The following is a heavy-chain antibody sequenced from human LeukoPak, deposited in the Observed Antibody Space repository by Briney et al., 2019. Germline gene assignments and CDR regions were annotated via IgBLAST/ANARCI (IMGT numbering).Heavy chain of an antibody. D-gene: IGHD2-15*01. J-gene: IGHJ4*02. CDR2: INSDGSST. Sequence: PGGSLRLSCAASGFTFSSYWMTWVRHAPGKGLVWVSRINSDGSSTIYADSVKGRFTISRDNAKNTLYLQMNSLRAEDTAVYYCARDPAGYGLDNWGQGTLVTVSS. V-gene: IGHV3-74*01. CDR3: ARDPAGYGLDN. CDR1: GFTFSSYW.